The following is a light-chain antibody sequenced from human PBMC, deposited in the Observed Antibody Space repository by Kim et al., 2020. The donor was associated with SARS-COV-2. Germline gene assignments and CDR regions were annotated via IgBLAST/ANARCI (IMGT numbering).Light chain of an antibody. Sequence: LSPGERATLSCRASQSVSSYLAWYQQKPGQAPRLLIYDAYNRATGIPARFSGSGSGTDFSLTISSLEPEDFAVYYCQQRTNWLITFGQGTRLEIK. CDR1: QSVSSY. V-gene: IGKV3-11*01. CDR3: QQRTNWLIT. J-gene: IGKJ5*01. CDR2: DAY.